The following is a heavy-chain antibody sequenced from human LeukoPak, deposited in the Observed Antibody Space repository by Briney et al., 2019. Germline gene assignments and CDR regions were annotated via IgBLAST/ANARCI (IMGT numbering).Heavy chain of an antibody. CDR3: AKDSWGAPFDP. D-gene: IGHD3-16*01. J-gene: IGHJ5*02. CDR1: GFNFSYYA. V-gene: IGHV3-30-3*01. Sequence: GGSLRLSCTASGFNFSYYAVHWVRQTPGKGLEWVAVISYDGSNKYYADSVKGRFTISRDNSKNTLYLQMNSLRAEDTAVYYCAKDSWGAPFDPWGQGTLVTVSS. CDR2: ISYDGSNK.